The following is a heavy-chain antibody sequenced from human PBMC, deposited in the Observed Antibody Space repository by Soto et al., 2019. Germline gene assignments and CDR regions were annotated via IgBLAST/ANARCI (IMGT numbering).Heavy chain of an antibody. D-gene: IGHD3-3*01. CDR3: ARVGFLELPSIYYYGMDV. V-gene: IGHV4-59*01. CDR2: IYYSGST. J-gene: IGHJ6*02. Sequence: QVQLQESGPGLVKPSETLSLTCTVSGGSISSYDWSWIRQPPGKGLEWIGYIYYSGSTNYNPSLQSRVTISVDTSKNQFSLKLSSVTAADTAVYYCARVGFLELPSIYYYGMDVWGQGTTGTVSS. CDR1: GGSISSYD.